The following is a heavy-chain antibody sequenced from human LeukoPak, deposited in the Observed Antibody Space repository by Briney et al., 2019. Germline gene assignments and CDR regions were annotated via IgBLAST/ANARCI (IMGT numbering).Heavy chain of an antibody. CDR2: INHSGST. D-gene: IGHD2-2*01. CDR3: ARERGYCSSTSCYGRYGMDV. J-gene: IGHJ6*02. CDR1: GGSISGSNDY. V-gene: IGHV4-39*07. Sequence: SETLSLTCTVSGGSISGSNDYWGWVRQPPGKGLEWIGEINHSGSTNYNPSLKSRVTISVNTSKNQFSLKLSSVTAADTAVYYCARERGYCSSTSCYGRYGMDVWGQGTTVTVSS.